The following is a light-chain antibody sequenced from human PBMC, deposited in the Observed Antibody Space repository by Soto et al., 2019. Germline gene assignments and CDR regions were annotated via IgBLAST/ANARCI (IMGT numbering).Light chain of an antibody. J-gene: IGLJ1*01. V-gene: IGLV2-14*01. CDR1: SSDVGGYNY. Sequence: CVLKKAASGYGFHGQSITITSTGNSSDVGGYNYVSWYQQHPGKAPNLMIYDVSNRPSGVSNRFSGSKSGNTASLTISFLHAEHEADYYFSSYTSSSTHVFGPGTKVTVL. CDR2: DVS. CDR3: SSYTSSSTHV.